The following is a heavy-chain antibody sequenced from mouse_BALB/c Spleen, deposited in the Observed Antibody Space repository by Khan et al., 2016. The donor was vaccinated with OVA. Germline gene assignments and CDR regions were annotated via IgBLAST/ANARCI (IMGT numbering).Heavy chain of an antibody. Sequence: QIQLVQSGPELKKPGETVKISCKASGYTFTNYGMNWVKQAPGKGLKWMGWINTYTGEPTYGDDFKGRFAFSLETSASTASLQIINLKTEDTATYFCTRSQGNYLFAYWGQGTLVTVSA. V-gene: IGHV9-3-1*01. CDR2: INTYTGEP. CDR1: GYTFTNYG. J-gene: IGHJ3*01. CDR3: TRSQGNYLFAY. D-gene: IGHD2-1*01.